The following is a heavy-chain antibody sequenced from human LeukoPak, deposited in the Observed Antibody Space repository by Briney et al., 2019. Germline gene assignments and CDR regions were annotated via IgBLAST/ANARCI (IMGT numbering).Heavy chain of an antibody. V-gene: IGHV3-23*01. CDR2: ISGSGGST. CDR1: GFTFSSYA. J-gene: IGHJ4*02. Sequence: GGSLRLSCAASGFTFSSYAMSWVRQAPGKGLEWVSAISGSGGSTYYADSVKGRFTISRDNSKNTLYLQMNSLRAEDTAVYYCVRYCSGGSCYPFDYWGQGTLVTVS. CDR3: VRYCSGGSCYPFDY. D-gene: IGHD2-15*01.